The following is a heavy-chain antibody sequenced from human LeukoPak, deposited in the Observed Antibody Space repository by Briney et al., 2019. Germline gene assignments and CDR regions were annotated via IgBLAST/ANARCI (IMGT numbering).Heavy chain of an antibody. CDR2: ISGDGGVT. CDR1: GFSFSDSV. J-gene: IGHJ4*02. Sequence: PGGSLRLSCVASGFSFSDSVMSWVRQAPGKGLEWVSAISGDGGVTYYAASVKGRFTISRDNSKNAVYLQMNSLRAEDTATYYCAKVEYCSNNCFRTHDYWGQGALVTVSS. D-gene: IGHD2-8*01. CDR3: AKVEYCSNNCFRTHDY. V-gene: IGHV3-23*01.